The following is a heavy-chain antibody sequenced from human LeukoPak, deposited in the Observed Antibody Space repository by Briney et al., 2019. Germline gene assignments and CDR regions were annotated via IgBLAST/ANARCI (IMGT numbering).Heavy chain of an antibody. CDR2: IYHSGST. V-gene: IGHV4-4*02. CDR1: GGSISSSNW. CDR3: ASRMYLTVGNSAFDI. D-gene: IGHD1/OR15-1a*01. Sequence: SGTLSLTCAVSGGSISSSNWRSWVRQPPGKGLEWIGEIYHSGSTNYNPSLKSRVTISVDRSMNQFSLKLNSVTAADAAVYYCASRMYLTVGNSAFDIWGQGTMVTVSS. J-gene: IGHJ3*02.